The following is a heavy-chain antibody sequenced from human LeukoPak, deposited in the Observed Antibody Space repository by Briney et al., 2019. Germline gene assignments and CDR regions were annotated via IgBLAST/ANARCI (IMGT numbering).Heavy chain of an antibody. J-gene: IGHJ6*03. CDR1: GYTLTELS. V-gene: IGHV1-24*01. CDR2: FDPEDGET. Sequence: ASVKVSCKVSGYTLTELSMHWVRQAPGKGLEWMGGFDPEDGETIYAQKFQGRVTMTEDTSTDTAYMELSSLRSDDTAVYYCARAQWLVGGTYYYYYYYMDVWGKGTTVTVSS. D-gene: IGHD6-19*01. CDR3: ARAQWLVGGTYYYYYYYMDV.